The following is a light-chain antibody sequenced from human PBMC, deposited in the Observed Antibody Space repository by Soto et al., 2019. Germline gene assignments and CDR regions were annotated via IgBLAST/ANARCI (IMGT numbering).Light chain of an antibody. Sequence: DIQMTQSPSSLSASVGDGVTITCQASQDISNYLNWYQQRPGKAPKLLIFAASSLQSGVPSRFSGSGSGTDFTLTISSLQPEDFATYYCQQSYNTPLTFGGGTKVDIK. J-gene: IGKJ4*01. CDR3: QQSYNTPLT. CDR2: AAS. CDR1: QDISNY. V-gene: IGKV1-39*01.